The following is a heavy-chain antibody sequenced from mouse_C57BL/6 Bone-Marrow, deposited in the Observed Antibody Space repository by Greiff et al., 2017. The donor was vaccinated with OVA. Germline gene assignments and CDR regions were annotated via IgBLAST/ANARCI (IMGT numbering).Heavy chain of an antibody. J-gene: IGHJ4*01. Sequence: EVHLVESGGGLVKPGGSLKLSCAASGFTFSSYAMSWVRQTPEKRLEWVATISDGGSYTYYPDNVKGRFTISRDNAKNNLYLQMSHLKSEDTAMYYCARGVITTPYYAMDYWGQGTSVTVSS. CDR1: GFTFSSYA. D-gene: IGHD1-1*01. CDR2: ISDGGSYT. CDR3: ARGVITTPYYAMDY. V-gene: IGHV5-4*01.